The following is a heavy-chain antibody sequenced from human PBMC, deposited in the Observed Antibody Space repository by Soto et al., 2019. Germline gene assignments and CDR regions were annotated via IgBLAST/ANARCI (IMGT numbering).Heavy chain of an antibody. D-gene: IGHD1-7*01. J-gene: IGHJ2*01. CDR1: GFTFSSSW. CDR2: MNGDGSTT. V-gene: IGHV3-74*01. CDR3: ARGGNYYFDL. Sequence: EVQLVESGGDSVQPGGSLRLSCAASGFTFSSSWIHWVRQAPGKELVWVSRMNGDGSTTNYADSVEGRFTISRDNAKNTLYLQMNSLRGEDTAVYYCARGGNYYFDLWGRGTLVTVSS.